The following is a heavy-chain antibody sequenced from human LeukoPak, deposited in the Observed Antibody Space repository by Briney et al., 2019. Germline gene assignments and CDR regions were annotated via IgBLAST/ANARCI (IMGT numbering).Heavy chain of an antibody. Sequence: PGGSLRLSCAASGFTFSSYSMNWVRQAPGKGLEWVSSISSSSSYIYYAGSVKGRFTISRDNAKNSLYLQMNSLRAEDTAVYYCASLDGSGSPCIDYWGQGTLVTVSS. V-gene: IGHV3-21*01. D-gene: IGHD3-10*01. CDR3: ASLDGSGSPCIDY. J-gene: IGHJ4*02. CDR2: ISSSSSYI. CDR1: GFTFSSYS.